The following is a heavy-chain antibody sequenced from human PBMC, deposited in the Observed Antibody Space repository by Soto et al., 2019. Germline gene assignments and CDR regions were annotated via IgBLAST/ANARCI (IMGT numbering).Heavy chain of an antibody. V-gene: IGHV4-30-2*01. CDR1: GGSISSGGYS. Sequence: SETLSLTCAVSGGSISSGGYSWSWIRQPPGKGLEWIGYIYHSGSSYYNPSLKSRVTISVDRSKNQFSLKLSSVTAADTAVYYCARGVYNWNDFDYFGYWGQGTLVTVSS. D-gene: IGHD1-20*01. J-gene: IGHJ4*02. CDR2: IYHSGSS. CDR3: ARGVYNWNDFDYFGY.